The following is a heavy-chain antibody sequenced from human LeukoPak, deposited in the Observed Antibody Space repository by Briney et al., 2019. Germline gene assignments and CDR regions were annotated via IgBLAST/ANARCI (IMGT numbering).Heavy chain of an antibody. CDR1: GCTFSSYT. D-gene: IGHD5-12*01. CDR2: IIPIFGTA. V-gene: IGHV1-69*05. CDR3: ARVGSADYYYYMDV. J-gene: IGHJ6*03. Sequence: SVKVSCKASGCTFSSYTISWVRQAPGQGLEWMGGIIPIFGTANYAQKFQGRVTITTDESTSTAYMELSSLRSGDTAVYYCARVGSADYYYYMDVWGKGTTVTVSS.